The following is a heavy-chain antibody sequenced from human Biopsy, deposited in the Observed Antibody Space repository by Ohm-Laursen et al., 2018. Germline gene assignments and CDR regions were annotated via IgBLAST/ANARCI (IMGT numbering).Heavy chain of an antibody. Sequence: SETLSLTCTVSGGSFTGHYWTWIRQPPGKGLEWIGHISHTGYTSYNSSLKSRVTISLDTSRKHFSLRLTSLAAADTVVYYCARGSNEYGGLYFPHWGQGTLGTVSS. J-gene: IGHJ1*01. CDR3: ARGSNEYGGLYFPH. V-gene: IGHV4-59*11. CDR2: ISHTGYT. D-gene: IGHD4-23*01. CDR1: GGSFTGHY.